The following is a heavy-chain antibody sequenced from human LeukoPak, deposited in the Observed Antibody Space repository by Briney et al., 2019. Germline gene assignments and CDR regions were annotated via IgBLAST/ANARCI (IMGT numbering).Heavy chain of an antibody. CDR3: ARDRDGGNSFDY. V-gene: IGHV4-59*01. J-gene: IGHJ4*02. D-gene: IGHD4-23*01. CDR1: GGSISSYY. CDR2: IYSTGST. Sequence: SETLSLTCTVSGGSISSYYWSWIRQPPVKGLEWIGFIYSTGSTNYSPSLKSRVTISVDTSNNQFSLKLTSVTAADTAVYYCARDRDGGNSFDYWGQGTLVTVSS.